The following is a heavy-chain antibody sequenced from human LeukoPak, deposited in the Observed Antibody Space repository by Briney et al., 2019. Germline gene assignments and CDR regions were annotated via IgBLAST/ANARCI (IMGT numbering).Heavy chain of an antibody. CDR1: GYTFTSYY. Sequence: ASVKVSCKASGYTFTSYYMHWVRQAPGQGLEWMGIINPSGGSTSYAQKFQGRVTMTRDTSTSTAYMELRSLRSDDTAVSYCARALGTVVYYYYGMDVWGQETTVTVSS. CDR2: INPSGGST. V-gene: IGHV1-46*01. CDR3: ARALGTVVYYYYGMDV. J-gene: IGHJ6*02. D-gene: IGHD4-23*01.